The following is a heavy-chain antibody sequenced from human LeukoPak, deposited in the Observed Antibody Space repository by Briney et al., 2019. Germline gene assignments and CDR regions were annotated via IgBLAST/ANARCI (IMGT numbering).Heavy chain of an antibody. CDR3: ARDLSTGFDP. CDR2: IYSGGGT. CDR1: GFTVSTNY. D-gene: IGHD2/OR15-2a*01. J-gene: IGHJ5*02. V-gene: IGHV3-66*01. Sequence: AGGSLRLSCAASGFTVSTNYMSWVRQAPGKGREGGSVIYSGGGTYYADSVKGRFTISRDNSKNTLYLQMNSLRAEDTAVYYCARDLSTGFDPWGQGTLVTVSS.